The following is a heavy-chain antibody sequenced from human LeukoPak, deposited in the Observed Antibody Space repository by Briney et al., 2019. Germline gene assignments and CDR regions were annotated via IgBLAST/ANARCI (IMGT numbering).Heavy chain of an antibody. D-gene: IGHD3-22*01. V-gene: IGHV3-74*01. CDR1: GFTSSSYW. CDR2: ISGDGTAR. J-gene: IGHJ4*02. Sequence: GGSLRLSCAASGFTSSSYWMHWVRQVPGKGLVWVSRISGDGTARNYADSVKGQFTISRDDAKNTVDLQMNSLRGEDTAVYYCARAKGVSTGYRPTDYWGQGTLVTVSS. CDR3: ARAKGVSTGYRPTDY.